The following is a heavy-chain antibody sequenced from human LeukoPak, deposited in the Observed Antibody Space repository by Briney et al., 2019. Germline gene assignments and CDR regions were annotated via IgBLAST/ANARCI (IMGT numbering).Heavy chain of an antibody. D-gene: IGHD2-15*01. Sequence: GGSLRLSCAASGFTFSDYTINCVRQAPGKGLEWVSSISSSSTYIYYADSVKGRFTISRDNSKNTLYLQMNSLRAEDTAVYYCAKEDIVVVWGQGTLVTVSS. CDR2: ISSSSTYI. CDR3: AKEDIVVV. V-gene: IGHV3-21*04. J-gene: IGHJ4*02. CDR1: GFTFSDYT.